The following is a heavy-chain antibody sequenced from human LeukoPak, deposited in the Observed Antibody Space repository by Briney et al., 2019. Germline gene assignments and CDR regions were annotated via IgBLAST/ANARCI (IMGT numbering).Heavy chain of an antibody. CDR2: IIPIFGTA. D-gene: IGHD3-3*01. J-gene: IGHJ6*02. V-gene: IGHV1-69*13. Sequence: SVKVSCKASGGTFSSYAISWVRQAPGQGLEWMGGIIPIFGTANYAQKYQGRVTITADESTSTAYMELSSLRSEDTAVYYCARAFGVATTYYYYYYGMDVWGQGTTVTVSS. CDR1: GGTFSSYA. CDR3: ARAFGVATTYYYYYYGMDV.